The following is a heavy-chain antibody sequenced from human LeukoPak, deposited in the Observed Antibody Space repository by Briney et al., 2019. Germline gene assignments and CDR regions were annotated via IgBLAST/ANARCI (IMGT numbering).Heavy chain of an antibody. V-gene: IGHV3-74*01. J-gene: IGHJ4*02. D-gene: IGHD6-19*01. CDR1: GFTLSSYW. CDR3: ASWPVGWYGEDS. Sequence: GGSLRLSCAASGFTLSSYWMHWVRQAPGKGLVWVSRVNSDGSTTDYADSVKGRFTISRDTPKNTLYLQMNSLRVEDTAVYYCASWPVGWYGEDSWGQGTLVTVSS. CDR2: VNSDGSTT.